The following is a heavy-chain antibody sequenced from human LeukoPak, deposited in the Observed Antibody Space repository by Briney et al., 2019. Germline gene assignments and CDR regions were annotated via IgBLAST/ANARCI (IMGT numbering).Heavy chain of an antibody. V-gene: IGHV3-30*02. CDR3: ARLWFGEGSFDWFDP. J-gene: IGHJ5*02. Sequence: PGGSLRLSCAASGFTFSSYGMHWVRQAPGKGLEWVAFIRYDGSNKYYADSAKGRFTISRDDSKNTLYLQTNSLRAEDTAVYCCARLWFGEGSFDWFDPWGQGTLVTVSS. D-gene: IGHD3-10*01. CDR1: GFTFSSYG. CDR2: IRYDGSNK.